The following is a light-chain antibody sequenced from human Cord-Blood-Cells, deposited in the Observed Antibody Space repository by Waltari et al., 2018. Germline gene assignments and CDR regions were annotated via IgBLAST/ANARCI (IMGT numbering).Light chain of an antibody. CDR2: DAS. CDR1: QSVSSY. CDR3: QQRSNWPS. J-gene: IGKJ3*01. V-gene: IGKV3-11*01. Sequence: EIVLTQSPATLSLSPGERATLSCRASQSVSSYLAWYQQKPGQAPRLLIYDASNRATGIPDRFSGSGSGTDFTLTISSLESEDFAVYYCQQRSNWPSFGPGTKVDIK.